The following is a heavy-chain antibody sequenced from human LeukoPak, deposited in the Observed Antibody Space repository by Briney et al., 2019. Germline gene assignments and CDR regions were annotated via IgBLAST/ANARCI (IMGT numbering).Heavy chain of an antibody. CDR2: INTDGSST. D-gene: IGHD1-26*01. V-gene: IGHV3-74*01. J-gene: IGHJ4*02. Sequence: TGGSLRLSCAASGFTFSSYWMHWVRQAPGKGLLWVSRINTDGSSTTYADSVKGRFTISRDNSKNTLYLQMNSLRAEDTAVYYCAKGDTTWELPHDYWGQGTLVTVSS. CDR1: GFTFSSYW. CDR3: AKGDTTWELPHDY.